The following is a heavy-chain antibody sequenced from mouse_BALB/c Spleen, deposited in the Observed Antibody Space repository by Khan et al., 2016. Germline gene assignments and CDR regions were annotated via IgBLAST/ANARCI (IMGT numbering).Heavy chain of an antibody. V-gene: IGHV2-6-7*01. CDR1: GFSLTGYG. D-gene: IGHD1-1*02. Sequence: QVQLKESGPSLVAPSQSLSITCTVSGFSLTGYGVNWVRQPPGKGLEWLGMMWGDGSTDYNSALKSRLSISKDNSKSQVFLKTNSLQTDDTARYYCARVWGDYWGQGTSVTVSS. CDR3: ARVWGDY. J-gene: IGHJ4*01. CDR2: MWGDGST.